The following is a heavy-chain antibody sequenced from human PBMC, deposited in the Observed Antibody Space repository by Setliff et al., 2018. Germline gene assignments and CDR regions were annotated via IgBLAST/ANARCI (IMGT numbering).Heavy chain of an antibody. CDR3: ASRDCGGDCYPYYYYGMDV. Sequence: GGSLRLSCVASGFRFSDYEMNWVRQAPGKGLEWVSVIYSGGLTYYADSVKGRFTISRDNSKNTVYLQMNSLRAEDTAVYYCASRDCGGDCYPYYYYGMDVWGQGTTVTVSS. V-gene: IGHV3-66*01. CDR2: IYSGGLT. CDR1: GFRFSDYE. D-gene: IGHD2-21*02. J-gene: IGHJ6*02.